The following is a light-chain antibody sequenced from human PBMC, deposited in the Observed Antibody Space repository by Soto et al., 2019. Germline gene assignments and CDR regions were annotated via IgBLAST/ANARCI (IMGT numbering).Light chain of an antibody. V-gene: IGKV4-1*01. J-gene: IGKJ4*01. CDR1: QSVLYNSHNKNY. Sequence: DIVMTQSPDSLAVSLGERATINCKSSQSVLYNSHNKNYLAWYQQKPGQPPNLLIYCASTRESGVPDRFSGSGSGTDFTLTISSLQAEDVAVYYCQQYYSIPVTFGGGTKVEIK. CDR2: CAS. CDR3: QQYYSIPVT.